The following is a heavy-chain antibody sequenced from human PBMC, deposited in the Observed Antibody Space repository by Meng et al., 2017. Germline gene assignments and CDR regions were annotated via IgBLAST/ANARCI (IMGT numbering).Heavy chain of an antibody. D-gene: IGHD3-10*01. CDR2: ISGSGGST. CDR1: GFTFSSYA. V-gene: IGHV3-23*01. CDR3: ARDRLWFGELSGFDY. Sequence: GESLKISCAASGFTFSSYAMSWVRQAPGKGLEWVSAISGSGGSTYYADSVKGRFTISRDNSKNTLYLQMNSLRAEDTAVYYCARDRLWFGELSGFDYWGQGTLVTVSS. J-gene: IGHJ4*02.